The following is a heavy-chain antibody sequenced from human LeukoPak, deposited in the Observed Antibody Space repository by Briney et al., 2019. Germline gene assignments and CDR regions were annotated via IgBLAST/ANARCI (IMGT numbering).Heavy chain of an antibody. CDR2: IIPILGIA. Sequence: ASAKASCKASGGTFSSCAISWVRQAPGQGLEWMGRIIPILGIANYAQKFQGRVTITADKSTSTAYMELSSLRSEDAAVYYCAREGSGYEPSYDYWGQGTLVTVSS. D-gene: IGHD5-12*01. CDR3: AREGSGYEPSYDY. V-gene: IGHV1-69*04. J-gene: IGHJ4*02. CDR1: GGTFSSCA.